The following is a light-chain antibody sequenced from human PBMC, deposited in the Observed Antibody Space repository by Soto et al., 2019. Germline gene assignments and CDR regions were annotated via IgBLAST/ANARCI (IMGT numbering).Light chain of an antibody. J-gene: IGKJ1*01. CDR1: QGISSY. Sequence: DLQMTQSPSSLSASVGDRVTITCRASQGISSYLAWYQQKPGKVPKLLIYAASTLQSGVPSRFSGSGSGTDFTLTISSLQPEDVATYYCQKYYSAPETFGQGTKVEIK. V-gene: IGKV1-27*01. CDR3: QKYYSAPET. CDR2: AAS.